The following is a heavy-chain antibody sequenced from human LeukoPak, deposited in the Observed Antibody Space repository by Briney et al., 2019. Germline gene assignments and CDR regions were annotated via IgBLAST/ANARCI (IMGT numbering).Heavy chain of an antibody. CDR2: ISNNGGYT. CDR3: AKEISGSYSFDY. Sequence: GGSLRLSCAASGFTFSSSAMSWVRQAPGKGLEWVSAISNNGGYTYYADSVKGRFTISRDNSKNTLYLQMNSLRAEDTAVYYCAKEISGSYSFDYWGQGTLVTVSS. D-gene: IGHD1-26*01. J-gene: IGHJ4*02. CDR1: GFTFSSSA. V-gene: IGHV3-23*01.